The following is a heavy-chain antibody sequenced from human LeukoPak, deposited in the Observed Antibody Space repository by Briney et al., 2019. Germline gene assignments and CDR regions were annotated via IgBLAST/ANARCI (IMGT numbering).Heavy chain of an antibody. Sequence: SETLSLTCAVYGGSFSGYHWSWIRQPPGKGLEWIGEINHSGSTNYNPSLKSRVTISVDTSKNQFSLKLSSVTAADTAVYYCARGRRYSSSSGGYYYYGMDVWGQGTTVTVSS. CDR1: GGSFSGYH. D-gene: IGHD6-6*01. V-gene: IGHV4-34*01. CDR2: INHSGST. CDR3: ARGRRYSSSSGGYYYYGMDV. J-gene: IGHJ6*02.